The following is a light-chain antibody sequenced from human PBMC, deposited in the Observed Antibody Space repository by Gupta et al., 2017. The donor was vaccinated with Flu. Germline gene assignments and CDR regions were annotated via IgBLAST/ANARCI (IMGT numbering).Light chain of an antibody. CDR2: DAS. J-gene: IGKJ1*01. CDR3: QQYTNWPRT. V-gene: IGKV3-15*01. CDR1: QSVSNT. Sequence: PATLSVSPGERATLSCRASQSVSNTLAWYQHKPGLAPRLLIYDASTRATGIPARFSGSGSGTDFTLTISSLQSEDFAVYYCQQYTNWPRTFGQGTKVEIK.